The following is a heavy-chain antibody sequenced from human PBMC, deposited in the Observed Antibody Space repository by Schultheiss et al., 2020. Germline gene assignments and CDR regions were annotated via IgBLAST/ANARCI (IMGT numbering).Heavy chain of an antibody. V-gene: IGHV3-30*03. CDR3: VRDYLRRGDV. CDR2: ISYDGSNK. Sequence: GESLRLSCAASGFTFSSYGMHWVRQAPGKGLEWVAVISYDGSNKYYADSVKGRFTISRDNSKNTLYLQMNSLRAEDTAIYYCVRDYLRRGDVWGQGTTVTGSS. J-gene: IGHJ6*01. D-gene: IGHD3-10*01. CDR1: GFTFSSYG.